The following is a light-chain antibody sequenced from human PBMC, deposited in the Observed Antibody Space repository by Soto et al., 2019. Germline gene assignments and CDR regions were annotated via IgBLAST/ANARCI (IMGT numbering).Light chain of an antibody. CDR1: QSVTSSY. J-gene: IGKJ1*01. CDR3: QEYRSSRT. CDR2: GAS. V-gene: IGKV3-20*01. Sequence: EIVLTQSPGTLSLSPGERATLSCRACQSVTSSYLAWYQQKSGQAPRLLIYGASTRATVIPDRFSGGGSGTDFTLTISRLEPEDFAVYYCQEYRSSRTFGQGTKV.